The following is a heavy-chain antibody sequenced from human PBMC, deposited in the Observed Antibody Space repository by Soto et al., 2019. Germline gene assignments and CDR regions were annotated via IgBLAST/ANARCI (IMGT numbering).Heavy chain of an antibody. J-gene: IGHJ3*02. Sequence: PSETLSLTCTVSGGSISSYYWSWIRQPPGKGLEWIGYIYYSGSTNYNPSLKSRVTISVDTSKNQFSLKLSSVTVADTAVYYCVRVDIVVVVAARAIRAFDIWGQGTMVTVSS. D-gene: IGHD2-15*01. CDR3: VRVDIVVVVAARAIRAFDI. CDR2: IYYSGST. V-gene: IGHV4-59*01. CDR1: GGSISSYY.